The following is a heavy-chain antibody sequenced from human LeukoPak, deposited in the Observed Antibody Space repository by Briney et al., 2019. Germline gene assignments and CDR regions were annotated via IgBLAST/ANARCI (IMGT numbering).Heavy chain of an antibody. CDR3: YCSSTNCYISGGY. J-gene: IGHJ4*02. CDR1: GFTFSSYA. V-gene: IGHV3-23*01. D-gene: IGHD2-2*02. CDR2: ISASGGST. Sequence: GGSLRLSCAASGFTFSSYAMTWVRQAPGKGLEWVSVISASGGSTHYADSVKGRITISRDNSKNTLYLQLTSLTAEDTAVYYCYCSSTNCYISGGYWGQGTLVTVSS.